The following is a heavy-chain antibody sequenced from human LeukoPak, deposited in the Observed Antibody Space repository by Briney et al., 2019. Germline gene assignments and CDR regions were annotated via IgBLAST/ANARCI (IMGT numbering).Heavy chain of an antibody. Sequence: GGSLRLSCAASGFTFSSYAMSWVRQAAGKGLEWVSAITGSGTSTFYADSVKGRFTISRDNSKNTLYLQMNSLRAEDTAVYYCAKDREYSSSSPIDYWGQGTLVTVSS. J-gene: IGHJ4*02. D-gene: IGHD6-6*01. V-gene: IGHV3-23*01. CDR2: ITGSGTST. CDR1: GFTFSSYA. CDR3: AKDREYSSSSPIDY.